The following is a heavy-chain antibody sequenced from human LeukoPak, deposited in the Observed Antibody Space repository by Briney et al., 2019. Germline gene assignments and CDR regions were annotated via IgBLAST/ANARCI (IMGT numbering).Heavy chain of an antibody. D-gene: IGHD3-10*01. V-gene: IGHV4-59*12. CDR1: GGSISSYY. CDR3: ARVNGSGSTLDY. CDR2: IYYSGST. J-gene: IGHJ4*02. Sequence: SETLSLTCTVSGGSISSYYWSWIRQPPGKGLEWIGSIYYSGSTYYNPSLKSRVTISVDTSKNQFSLKLSSVTAADPAVYYCARVNGSGSTLDYWGQGTLVTVPS.